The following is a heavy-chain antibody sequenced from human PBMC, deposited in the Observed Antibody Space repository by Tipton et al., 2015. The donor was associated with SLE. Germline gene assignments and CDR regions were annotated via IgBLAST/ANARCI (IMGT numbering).Heavy chain of an antibody. CDR1: GGSIRSYY. J-gene: IGHJ3*02. D-gene: IGHD3/OR15-3a*01. Sequence: TLSLTCTVSGGSIRSYYWSWIRQPPGKGLEWIGYIYYSGSSNYNPSLKSRVTMSVDTSKNQFSPKPSSVAAADTAVYYCATVDDAFDTWGQGTMVTVSS. CDR2: IYYSGSS. V-gene: IGHV4-59*01. CDR3: ATVDDAFDT.